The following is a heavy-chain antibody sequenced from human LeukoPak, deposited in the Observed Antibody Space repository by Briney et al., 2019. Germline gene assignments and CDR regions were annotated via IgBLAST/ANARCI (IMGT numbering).Heavy chain of an antibody. V-gene: IGHV1-3*01. D-gene: IGHD3-10*01. CDR2: INAGNGNT. CDR3: VRDGEGVAISVNYWFAP. CDR1: GYTFTSYA. J-gene: IGHJ5*02. Sequence: ASVKVSCKASGYTFTSYAMHWVRQAPGQRLEWMGWINAGNGNTKYSQKSQGRVTITRDTSASTAYMELSSLRSEDTAVYYCVRDGEGVAISVNYWFAPWGQGTLVTVSS.